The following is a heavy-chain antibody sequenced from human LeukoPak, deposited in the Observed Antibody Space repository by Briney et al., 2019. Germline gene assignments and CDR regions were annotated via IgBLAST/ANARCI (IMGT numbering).Heavy chain of an antibody. V-gene: IGHV3-30*04. CDR3: ARDSVAPAVQYYFDY. CDR2: ISSDGSNK. D-gene: IGHD2-2*01. Sequence: PGGSLRLSCAASGFTFSSYAMHWVSQAPGKGLEWVAVISSDGSNKYYADSVKGRFTISRDNSKNTLYLQMNSLRAEDTAVYYCARDSVAPAVQYYFDYWGQGTLVTVSS. CDR1: GFTFSSYA. J-gene: IGHJ4*02.